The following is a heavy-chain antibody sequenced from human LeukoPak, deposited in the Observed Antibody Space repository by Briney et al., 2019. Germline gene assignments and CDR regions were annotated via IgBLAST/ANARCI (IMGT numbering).Heavy chain of an antibody. V-gene: IGHV3-7*01. CDR3: ARGGAKGSFDY. Sequence: GGSLRLSCAVSGFTFSTFWMSWVRQAPGKALEWVANIKQDGRDKYYVASVKGRFTISRDNVKNSLYLQMNSLRVEDTSVYYCARGGAKGSFDYWGQGTLVTVSS. CDR1: GFTFSTFW. CDR2: IKQDGRDK. J-gene: IGHJ4*02.